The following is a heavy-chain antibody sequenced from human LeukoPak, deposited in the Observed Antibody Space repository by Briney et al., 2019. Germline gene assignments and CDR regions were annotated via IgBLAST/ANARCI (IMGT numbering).Heavy chain of an antibody. V-gene: IGHV1-2*02. D-gene: IGHD5-12*01. Sequence: ASVKVSCKASGHTFTDYHVHWVRQPPGQKLEWMGWIIPNSGDTYYAQKFRDRVTMTRDTSISTVYMELNRLTSDDTAIYYCVRDLRTRVATPYQIDSWGQGTLVIVLSDYWDQGTLVTVSS. CDR1: GHTFTDYH. CDR2: IIPNSGDT. CDR3: VRDLRTRVATPYQIDSWGQGTLVIVLSDY. J-gene: IGHJ4*02.